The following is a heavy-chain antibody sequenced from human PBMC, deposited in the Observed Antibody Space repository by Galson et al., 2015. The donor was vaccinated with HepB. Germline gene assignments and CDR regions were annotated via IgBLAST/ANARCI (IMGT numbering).Heavy chain of an antibody. Sequence: ETLSLTCTVSGVSVGSYYWVWIRQPAGKGLEWIGRFNTDGSTNSNPSLKSRVSISVDTSKNHFSLKLTSGTAADTALYYCARDRPGDMSTALPHYMDVWGKGTTVTVSS. D-gene: IGHD2-15*01. J-gene: IGHJ6*03. CDR2: FNTDGST. V-gene: IGHV4-4*07. CDR3: ARDRPGDMSTALPHYMDV. CDR1: GVSVGSYY.